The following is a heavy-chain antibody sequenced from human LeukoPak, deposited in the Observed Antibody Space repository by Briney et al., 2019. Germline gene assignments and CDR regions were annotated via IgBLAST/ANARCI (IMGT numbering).Heavy chain of an antibody. CDR3: ARGFKDGYLLYYYYGMDV. CDR1: GFTFSSYS. J-gene: IGHJ6*02. V-gene: IGHV3-21*01. CDR2: ISSSSSYI. D-gene: IGHD5-24*01. Sequence: GGSLRLSCAASGFTFSSYSMNWVRQAPGKGLEWVSSISSSSSYIYYADSVKGRFTTSRDNSKNTLYLQMNSLRAEDTAVYYCARGFKDGYLLYYYYGMDVWGQGTTVTVSS.